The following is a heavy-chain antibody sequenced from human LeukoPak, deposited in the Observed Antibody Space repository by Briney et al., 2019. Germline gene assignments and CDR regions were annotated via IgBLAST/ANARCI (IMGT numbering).Heavy chain of an antibody. CDR1: GGSISSSSYY. CDR2: IYYSGST. CDR3: ARDRYYFDY. Sequence: PSETMSLTCTVSGGSISSSSYYWGWIRQPPGKGLEWIGSIYYSGSTYYNPSLKSRVTISVDTSKKQLSLKLSSVTAADMAVYYCARDRYYFDYWGQGTLVTVSS. J-gene: IGHJ4*02. V-gene: IGHV4-39*07.